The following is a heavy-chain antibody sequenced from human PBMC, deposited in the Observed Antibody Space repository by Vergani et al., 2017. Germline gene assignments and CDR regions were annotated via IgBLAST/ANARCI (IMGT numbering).Heavy chain of an antibody. CDR1: GYTFTSYA. CDR2: SNAGNGNT. V-gene: IGHV1-3*01. Sequence: QVQLVQSGAEVKKPGASVKVSCKASGYTFTSYAMHWVRQAPGQRLEWMGWSNAGNGNTKYSQKFQGRVTITRDTSASTAYMELSSLRSEDTAVYYCARDTVVTAIRYYYYYGMDVWGQGTTVTVSS. J-gene: IGHJ6*02. CDR3: ARDTVVTAIRYYYYYGMDV. D-gene: IGHD2-21*02.